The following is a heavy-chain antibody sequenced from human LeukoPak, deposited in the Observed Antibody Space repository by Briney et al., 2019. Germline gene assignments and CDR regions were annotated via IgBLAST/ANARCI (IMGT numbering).Heavy chain of an antibody. Sequence: AGGSLRLSCAASGFTFSNAWMNWVRQAPGKGLDWVGRIKSITDGATADYAAPVKGRFTISRDDSKNTLYLQMNSLKTEDTAVYYCATGPDYGDYFDCWGQGSLVTVSS. CDR2: IKSITDGATA. CDR3: ATGPDYGDYFDC. V-gene: IGHV3-15*01. J-gene: IGHJ4*02. D-gene: IGHD4-17*01. CDR1: GFTFSNAW.